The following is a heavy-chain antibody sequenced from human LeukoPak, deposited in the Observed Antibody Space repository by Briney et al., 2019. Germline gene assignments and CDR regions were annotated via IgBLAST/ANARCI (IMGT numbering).Heavy chain of an antibody. CDR3: ARSLEGEGYNADYFDY. Sequence: SQTLSLTCTVSGGSIRSGSYYWSWIRQPAGKGLEWIGRVYTSGSNNYNPSLKSRVTISVATSKNHFSLNLSSVSAADTAVYYCARSLEGEGYNADYFDYWGQGTLVTVSS. V-gene: IGHV4-61*02. J-gene: IGHJ4*02. CDR1: GGSIRSGSYY. D-gene: IGHD5-24*01. CDR2: VYTSGSN.